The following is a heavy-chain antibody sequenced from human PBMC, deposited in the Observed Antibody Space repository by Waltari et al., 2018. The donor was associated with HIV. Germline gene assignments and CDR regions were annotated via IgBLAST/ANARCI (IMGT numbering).Heavy chain of an antibody. Sequence: QVQLVESGGGVVQPGRSLRLSCAASGFSFSTYGMHWVRQAPGKGLEWGAVKSYDGSNKYYADSVKGRFTISRDNSKNTLYLQMNSLRAEDTAVYYCAKDKGGVTYIFDYWGQGTLVTVSS. CDR2: KSYDGSNK. J-gene: IGHJ4*02. CDR1: GFSFSTYG. V-gene: IGHV3-30*18. CDR3: AKDKGGVTYIFDY. D-gene: IGHD1-1*01.